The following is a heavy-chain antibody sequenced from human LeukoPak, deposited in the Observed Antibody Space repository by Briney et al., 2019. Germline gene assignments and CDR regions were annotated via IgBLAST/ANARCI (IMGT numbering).Heavy chain of an antibody. D-gene: IGHD5-24*01. CDR2: IYYSGST. CDR3: ARGGEMATMAY. V-gene: IGHV4-59*01. J-gene: IGHJ4*02. Sequence: SQTLSLTCTVSGGSISSYYWSWIRQPPGKGLEWIGYIYYSGSTNYNPSLKSRVTISVDTSKNQFSLKLSSVTAADTAVYYCARGGEMATMAYWGQGTLVTVSS. CDR1: GGSISSYY.